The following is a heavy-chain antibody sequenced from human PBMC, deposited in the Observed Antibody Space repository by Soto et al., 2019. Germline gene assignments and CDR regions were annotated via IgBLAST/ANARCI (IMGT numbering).Heavy chain of an antibody. D-gene: IGHD3-10*01. CDR3: AIELGGRGDYYMDV. V-gene: IGHV3-48*01. CDR2: ISSSSSTI. J-gene: IGHJ6*03. Sequence: GGSLRLSCAASGFTFSSYSMNWVRQAPGKGLEWVSYISSSSSTIYYADSVKGRFTISRDNAKNSLYLQMNSLRAEDTAVYYCAIELGGRGDYYMDVWGKGTTVTVSS. CDR1: GFTFSSYS.